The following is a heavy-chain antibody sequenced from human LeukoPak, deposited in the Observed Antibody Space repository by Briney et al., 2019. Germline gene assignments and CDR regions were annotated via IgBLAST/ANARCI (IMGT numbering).Heavy chain of an antibody. CDR3: ARGAGYNYPYYFDY. J-gene: IGHJ4*02. CDR1: GFTVINTY. CDR2: IYGGGNI. V-gene: IGHV3-53*01. Sequence: GGSLRLSCAASGFTVINTYMSWVRQAPGKGLEWVSVIYGGGNIYYADSVKGRFTISRDNSKNTLYLQMNSLRAEDTAVYYCARGAGYNYPYYFDYWGQGTLVTVSS. D-gene: IGHD5-24*01.